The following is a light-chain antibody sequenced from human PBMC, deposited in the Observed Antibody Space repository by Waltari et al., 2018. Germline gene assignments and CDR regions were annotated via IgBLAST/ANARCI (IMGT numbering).Light chain of an antibody. CDR2: DAS. J-gene: IGKJ4*01. V-gene: IGKV3D-20*01. CDR1: QSISSSS. CDR3: QQYGGSSLT. Sequence: EIMLTQSPATLSLSPGERATLSCGASQSISSSSLAWYQQKPGLAPRLLIYDASSRATGIPDRFSGSGSGTDFTLTISRLEPEDFAVYHCQQYGGSSLTFGGGTRVEIK.